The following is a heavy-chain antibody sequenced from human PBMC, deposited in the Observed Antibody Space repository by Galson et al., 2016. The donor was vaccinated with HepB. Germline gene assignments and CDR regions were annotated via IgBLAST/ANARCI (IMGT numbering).Heavy chain of an antibody. V-gene: IGHV3-23*01. Sequence: SLRLSCAASGFTFSSYAMSWVRQAPGKGLEWVSSISGSGGSTYYADPVMGRFTISRDNSKNTLYLQMSSLRAEDTAVYYCAKERGSYARYNWFDPWGRGTLVTVSS. J-gene: IGHJ5*02. CDR3: AKERGSYARYNWFDP. D-gene: IGHD1-26*01. CDR1: GFTFSSYA. CDR2: ISGSGGST.